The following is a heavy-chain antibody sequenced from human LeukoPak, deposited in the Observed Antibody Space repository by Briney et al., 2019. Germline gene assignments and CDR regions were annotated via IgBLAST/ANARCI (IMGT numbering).Heavy chain of an antibody. CDR2: ISSSSSYI. Sequence: PGGSLRLSCSASGITFSSYSMNWVRQAPGKGLEGVSSISSSSSYIYYADSVKGRFTISRDNAKNSLYLQMNSLRAEDTAVYYCARVEMATITDYWGQGTLVTVSS. CDR3: ARVEMATITDY. J-gene: IGHJ4*02. CDR1: GITFSSYS. V-gene: IGHV3-21*01. D-gene: IGHD5-24*01.